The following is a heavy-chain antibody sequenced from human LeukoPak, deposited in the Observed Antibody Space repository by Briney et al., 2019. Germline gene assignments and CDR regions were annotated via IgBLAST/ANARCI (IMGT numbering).Heavy chain of an antibody. CDR3: AKVPRCGGDCYWRGYYFDY. CDR2: IGGSGGST. J-gene: IGHJ4*02. V-gene: IGHV3-23*01. D-gene: IGHD2-21*01. CDR1: GFTFSSYA. Sequence: GGSLRLSCAASGFTFSSYAMSWVRQAPGKGLEWVSAIGGSGGSTYYADSVKGRFTISRDNSKNTLYLQMNSLRAEDTAVYYCAKVPRCGGDCYWRGYYFDYWGQGTLVTVSS.